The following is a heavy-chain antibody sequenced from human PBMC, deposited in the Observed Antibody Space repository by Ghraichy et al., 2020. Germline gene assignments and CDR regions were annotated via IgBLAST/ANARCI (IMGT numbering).Heavy chain of an antibody. J-gene: IGHJ5*02. CDR3: TRHNGSDYDFVLGNWFDP. D-gene: IGHD3-3*01. Sequence: GGSLRLSCAASGFTFSGSAMHWVRQASGKGLEWVGRIRSKANSYATAYAASVKGRFTISRDDSKNTAYLQMNSLKTEDTAVYYCTRHNGSDYDFVLGNWFDPWGQGTLVTVSS. V-gene: IGHV3-73*01. CDR1: GFTFSGSA. CDR2: IRSKANSYAT.